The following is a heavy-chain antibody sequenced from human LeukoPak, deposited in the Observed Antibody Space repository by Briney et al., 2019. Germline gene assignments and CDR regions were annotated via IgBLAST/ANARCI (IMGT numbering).Heavy chain of an antibody. CDR1: GFTFSSYS. D-gene: IGHD3-10*01. CDR3: ARDDEAWFGESAYYFDY. CDR2: ISSSSSTI. J-gene: IGHJ4*02. Sequence: GGPLRLSCAASGFTFSSYSMNWVRQAPGKGLEWVSYISSSSSTIYYADSVKGRFTISRDNAKNSLYLQMNSLRAEDTAVYYCARDDEAWFGESAYYFDYWGQGTLVTVSS. V-gene: IGHV3-48*04.